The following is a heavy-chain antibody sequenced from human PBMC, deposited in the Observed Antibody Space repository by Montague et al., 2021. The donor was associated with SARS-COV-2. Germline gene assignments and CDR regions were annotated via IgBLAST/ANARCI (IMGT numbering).Heavy chain of an antibody. V-gene: IGHV4-59*08. Sequence: SETLSLNCTVSGGSISSYYWSWIRQPPGKGLEWIGYIFYSGNTNYNPSLKSRVTISIDTSKNQFSLKLRSVTAADTAVYYCARHPSYSSGWYDWFDPWGQGTLVTVSS. CDR2: IFYSGNT. CDR3: ARHPSYSSGWYDWFDP. J-gene: IGHJ5*02. D-gene: IGHD6-19*01. CDR1: GGSISSYY.